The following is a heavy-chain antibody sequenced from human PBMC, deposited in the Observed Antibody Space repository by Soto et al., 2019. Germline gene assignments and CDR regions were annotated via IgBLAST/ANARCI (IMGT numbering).Heavy chain of an antibody. CDR1: GGDLSNSG. CDR2: IFPLLAMV. Sequence: QVNLVQSGTEMKKPGSSVMVSCKVSGGDLSNSGISWVRQAPGQGLEWMGGIFPLLAMVDYSQKFQGRVSTTAHESTTPSYMDLGSMRSQDTGGYYCAEDDGAGFKSWGQGTLGVVSS. J-gene: IGHJ4*02. D-gene: IGHD1-26*01. CDR3: AEDDGAGFKS. V-gene: IGHV1-69*04.